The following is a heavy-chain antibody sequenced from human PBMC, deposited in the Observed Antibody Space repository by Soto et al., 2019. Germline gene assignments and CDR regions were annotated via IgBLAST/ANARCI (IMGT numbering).Heavy chain of an antibody. CDR2: ISGSGGST. CDR3: ARRGSGSYYDY. CDR1: GFTFSSYA. Sequence: EVQLLESGGGLVQPGGSLRLSCAASGFTFSSYAMRWVRQAPGKGLEWVAAISGSGGSTYYADSVKGRFTISRDNSKNTLYLQMNSLRAEDTAVYYCARRGSGSYYDYWGQGTLVIVSS. J-gene: IGHJ4*02. V-gene: IGHV3-23*01. D-gene: IGHD1-26*01.